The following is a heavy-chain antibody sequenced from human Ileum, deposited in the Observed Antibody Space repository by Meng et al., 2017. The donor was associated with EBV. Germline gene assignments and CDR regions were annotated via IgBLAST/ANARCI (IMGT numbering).Heavy chain of an antibody. CDR2: IYHHGTT. Sequence: QGRLERPGPRPGKPSGTVSLTFAVSGGSIISSKWWSWVRQSPGTGLEWIGEIYHHGTTNYNPSLKSRVTISVDTSKNKFFLNLTSLTAADTAVYYCARLDSSGYYFGGWFDPWGQGILVTVSS. D-gene: IGHD3-22*01. CDR3: ARLDSSGYYFGGWFDP. CDR1: GGSIISSKW. J-gene: IGHJ5*02. V-gene: IGHV4-4*02.